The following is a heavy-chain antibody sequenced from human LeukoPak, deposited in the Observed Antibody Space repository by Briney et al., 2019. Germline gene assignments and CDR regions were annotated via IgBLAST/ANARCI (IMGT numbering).Heavy chain of an antibody. V-gene: IGHV4-4*02. D-gene: IGHD3-22*01. CDR2: IYHSGST. Sequence: PSETLSLTCTVSGGSISSSNWWSWVRQPPGKGLEWIGEIYHSGSTNYHPSLKSRVTISVDKSKNQFSLKLSSVTAADTAVYYCARAAFDSSGFDYWGQGTLVTVSS. CDR1: GGSISSSNW. J-gene: IGHJ4*02. CDR3: ARAAFDSSGFDY.